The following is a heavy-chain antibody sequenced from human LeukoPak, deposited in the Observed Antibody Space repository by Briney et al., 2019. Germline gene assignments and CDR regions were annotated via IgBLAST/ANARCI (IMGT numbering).Heavy chain of an antibody. V-gene: IGHV4-39*01. D-gene: IGHD3-22*01. J-gene: IGHJ1*01. CDR1: GGSISSSSYY. CDR3: ATLNYYDSSGYYLFGAEYFQH. Sequence: YPSETLPLTCTVSGGSISSSSYYWGWIRQPPGKGLEWIGSIYYSGSTYYNPSLKSRVTISVDTSKNQFSLKLSSVTAADTAVYYCATLNYYDSSGYYLFGAEYFQHWGQGTLVTVSS. CDR2: IYYSGST.